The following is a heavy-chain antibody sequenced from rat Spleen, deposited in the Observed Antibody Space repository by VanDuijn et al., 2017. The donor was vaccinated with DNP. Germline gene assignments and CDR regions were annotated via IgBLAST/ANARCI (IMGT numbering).Heavy chain of an antibody. D-gene: IGHD1-11*01. CDR1: GFSLTIYN. V-gene: IGHV2-41*01. Sequence: QVQLKESGPGLVQPSQTLSLTCTVAGFSLTIYNVHWVRQPPGKGLEWMGVVWNPGNTRYNSALKSRLSINMDTSKSQVFLKMNSLQTEDTATYYCARGGEYWGQGVMVTVSS. CDR3: ARGGEY. CDR2: VWNPGNT. J-gene: IGHJ2*01.